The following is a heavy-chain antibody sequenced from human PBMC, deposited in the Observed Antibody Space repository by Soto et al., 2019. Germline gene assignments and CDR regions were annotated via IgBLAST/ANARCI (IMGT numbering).Heavy chain of an antibody. J-gene: IGHJ4*03. Sequence: GGSLRLSCAASGFTFSNYGMHWVRQAPGKGLEWVAVIWDDGNQKYYVDSVKGRFTISRDNSENTMFLQMNSLTAEDTAVYYCAKVVGYSSGGSCFSELYDDHGVDHWGQGPRVTVPS. CDR3: AKVVGYSSGGSCFSELYDDHGVDH. CDR2: IWDDGNQK. V-gene: IGHV3-33*06. CDR1: GFTFSNYG. D-gene: IGHD2-15*01.